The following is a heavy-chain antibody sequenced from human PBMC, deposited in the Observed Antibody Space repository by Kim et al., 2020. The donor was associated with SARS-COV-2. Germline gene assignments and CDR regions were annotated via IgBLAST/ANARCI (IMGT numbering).Heavy chain of an antibody. D-gene: IGHD3-9*01. CDR2: IYYSGST. CDR1: GGSISSSSYY. Sequence: SETLSLTCTVSGGSISSSSYYWGWIRQPPGKGLEWIGSIYYSGSTYYNPSLKSRVTISVDTSKNQFSLKLSSVTAADTAVYYCARLPPPLRYFDRAGMDVWGQGTTVTVSS. J-gene: IGHJ6*02. CDR3: ARLPPPLRYFDRAGMDV. V-gene: IGHV4-39*01.